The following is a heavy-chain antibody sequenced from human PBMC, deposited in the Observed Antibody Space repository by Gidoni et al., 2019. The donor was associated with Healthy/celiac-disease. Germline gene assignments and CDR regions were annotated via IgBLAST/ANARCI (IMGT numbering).Heavy chain of an antibody. CDR3: ARDPSIAARDYYYYGMDV. Sequence: VQLVQSGAEVKKPGPSVQVPCKASGGPFRTSAPSWVRQAPGQGLEWMGGIIPIFGTANYAQKFQGRVTITADESTSTAYMELSSLRSEDTAVYYCARDPSIAARDYYYYGMDVWGQGTTVTVSS. V-gene: IGHV1-69*01. CDR2: IIPIFGTA. D-gene: IGHD6-6*01. CDR1: GGPFRTSA. J-gene: IGHJ6*02.